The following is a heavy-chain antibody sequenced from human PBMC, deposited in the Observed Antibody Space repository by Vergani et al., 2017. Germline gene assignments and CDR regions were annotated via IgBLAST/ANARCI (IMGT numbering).Heavy chain of an antibody. Sequence: QVQLVQSGSELKKPGASVKVSCKASGYTFTSYAMNWVRQAPGQGLEWRGWININTGNPTYAQDFTGRFVFSLDTSVSTAYLQITSLTTEDPAVYSCVRVSYGSGTYIWFDPWGQGCLVTVSS. V-gene: IGHV7-4-1*02. D-gene: IGHD3-10*01. J-gene: IGHJ5*02. CDR1: GYTFTSYA. CDR3: VRVSYGSGTYIWFDP. CDR2: ININTGNP.